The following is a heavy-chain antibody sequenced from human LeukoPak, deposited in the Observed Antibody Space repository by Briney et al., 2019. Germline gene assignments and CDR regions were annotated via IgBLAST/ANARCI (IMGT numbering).Heavy chain of an antibody. V-gene: IGHV3-9*01. Sequence: PGGSLRLSCAASGFTFDDYAMHWVRQAPGKGLEWVSGISWNSGSIGYADSVKGRFTISRDNAKSSLYLQMNSLRAEDTAVYYCATEEWYRSDNWGQGTLVTVSS. D-gene: IGHD2-8*01. J-gene: IGHJ4*02. CDR3: ATEEWYRSDN. CDR2: ISWNSGSI. CDR1: GFTFDDYA.